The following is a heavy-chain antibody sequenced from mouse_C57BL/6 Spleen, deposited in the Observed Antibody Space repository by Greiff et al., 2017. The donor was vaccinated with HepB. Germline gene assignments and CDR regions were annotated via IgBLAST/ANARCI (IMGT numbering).Heavy chain of an antibody. CDR1: GFTFSDYG. V-gene: IGHV5-17*01. CDR2: ISSGSSTI. Sequence: EVKLQESGGGLVKPGGSLKLSCAASGFTFSDYGMHWVRQAPEKGLEWVAYISSGSSTIYYADTVKGRFTISRDNAKNTLFLQMTSLRSEDTAMYYCATPITTVVSMDYWGQGTSVTVSS. J-gene: IGHJ4*01. CDR3: ATPITTVVSMDY. D-gene: IGHD1-1*01.